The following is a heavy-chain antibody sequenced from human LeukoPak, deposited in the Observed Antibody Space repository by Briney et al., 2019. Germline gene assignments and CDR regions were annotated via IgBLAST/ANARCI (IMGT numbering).Heavy chain of an antibody. CDR3: ARGPGSGTGGMDV. CDR2: IYSGGST. J-gene: IGHJ6*02. Sequence: PGGSLRLSCAASGFTFSAYWMHWVRQAPGKGLEWVSVIYSGGSTYYTDSVKGRFSISRGESKNMLYLQMNSLRTEDTAMYYCARGPGSGTGGMDVWGQGTTVTVSS. V-gene: IGHV3-66*01. CDR1: GFTFSAYW. D-gene: IGHD3-10*01.